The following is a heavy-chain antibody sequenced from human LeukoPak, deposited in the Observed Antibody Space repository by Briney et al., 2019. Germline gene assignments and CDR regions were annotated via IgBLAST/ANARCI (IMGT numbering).Heavy chain of an antibody. J-gene: IGHJ4*02. CDR2: IYTSGST. D-gene: IGHD3-10*01. CDR3: ARDKARGHLDY. Sequence: SQTLSLTCAVSGGSISSGGYSWSWIRQPAGKGLEWIGRIYTSGSTNYNPSLKSRVTMSVDTSKNQFSLKLSSVTAADTAVYYCARDKARGHLDYWGQGTLVTVSS. V-gene: IGHV4-61*02. CDR1: GGSISSGGYS.